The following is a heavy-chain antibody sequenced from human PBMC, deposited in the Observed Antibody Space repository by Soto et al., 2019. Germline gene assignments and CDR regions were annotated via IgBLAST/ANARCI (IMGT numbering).Heavy chain of an antibody. J-gene: IGHJ5*02. D-gene: IGHD2-15*01. Sequence: QVQLQESGPGLVKPSQTLSLTCTVSGGSISSGGYYWSWIRQHPGKGLEWIGYIYYSGSTYYNPSLQSRVPTAVDTSKHQFSLKLSSVAAADTAVYYCARDGCSGGSCYSAWFAPWGQGTLVTVSS. V-gene: IGHV4-31*03. CDR3: ARDGCSGGSCYSAWFAP. CDR1: GGSISSGGYY. CDR2: IYYSGST.